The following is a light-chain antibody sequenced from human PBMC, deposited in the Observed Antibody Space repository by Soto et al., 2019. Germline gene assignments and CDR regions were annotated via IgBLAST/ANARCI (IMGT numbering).Light chain of an antibody. CDR1: LSISSW. J-gene: IGKJ1*01. CDR3: QQYNSYPRT. CDR2: RAS. V-gene: IGKV1-5*03. Sequence: DIQMTQSPSTLSASLGDGVTITCRASLSISSWLAWYQQKPGEAPKLLIYRASTLESGVPSRFSGSGSGTDFTLTISSLQPDDFATYYCQQYNSYPRTFGQGTKVEIK.